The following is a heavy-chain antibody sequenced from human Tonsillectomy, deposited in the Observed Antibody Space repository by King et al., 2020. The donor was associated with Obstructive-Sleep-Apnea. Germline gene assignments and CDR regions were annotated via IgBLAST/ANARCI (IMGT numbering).Heavy chain of an antibody. CDR1: GFTFSSYT. D-gene: IGHD6-13*01. V-gene: IGHV3-30*04. CDR3: ARDHSQQLVRGSDY. J-gene: IGHJ4*02. Sequence: VQLVESGGGVVQPGRSLRLSCAASGFTFSSYTMHWVRQAPGKGLEWVAIISYDGSNKYYADSVKGRFTISRDNSKNTLYLQMNSLRAEDTAVYYCARDHSQQLVRGSDYWGKGTLVTVSS. CDR2: ISYDGSNK.